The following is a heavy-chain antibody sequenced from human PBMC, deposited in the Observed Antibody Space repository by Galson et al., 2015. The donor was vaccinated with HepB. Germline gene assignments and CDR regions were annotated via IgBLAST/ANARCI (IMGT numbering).Heavy chain of an antibody. V-gene: IGHV4-31*03. CDR2: VYYSGST. J-gene: IGHJ4*02. D-gene: IGHD1-1*01. Sequence: TLSLTCTVSGGSISSGGYYWSWIRQHPGKGLEWIGYVYYSGSTYYNPSLKSRVTISVDTSKNQFSLKLSSVTAADTAVYYCARYSELEPFDYWGQGTLVTVSS. CDR1: GGSISSGGYY. CDR3: ARYSELEPFDY.